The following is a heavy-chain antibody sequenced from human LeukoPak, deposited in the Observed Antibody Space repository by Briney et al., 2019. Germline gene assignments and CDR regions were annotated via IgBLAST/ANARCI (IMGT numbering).Heavy chain of an antibody. J-gene: IGHJ4*02. D-gene: IGHD6-19*01. V-gene: IGHV4-59*01. CDR2: IYYSGST. CDR1: GGSISSYY. CDR3: ARGRGSGWPNYLDY. Sequence: SETLSLTCTVSGGSISSYYWSWIRQPPGKGLEWIGYIYYSGSTNYNPSLKSRVTISVDTSKNQFSLKLSSVTAADTAVYYCARGRGSGWPNYLDYWGQGTLVTVSS.